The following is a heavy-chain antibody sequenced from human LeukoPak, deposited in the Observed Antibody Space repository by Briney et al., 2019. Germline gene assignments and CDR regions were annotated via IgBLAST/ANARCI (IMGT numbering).Heavy chain of an antibody. V-gene: IGHV1-2*02. CDR2: INPNSGGT. J-gene: IGHJ3*02. CDR1: GYTFTGYY. CDR3: ARDDYARPAFDI. D-gene: IGHD4/OR15-4a*01. Sequence: ASVKVSCKASGYTFTGYYMHWVRQAPGQGLEWMGWINPNSGGTNYAQKFQGRVTRTRDTSISTAYMELSRLRSDDTAVYYCARDDYARPAFDIWGQGTMVTVSS.